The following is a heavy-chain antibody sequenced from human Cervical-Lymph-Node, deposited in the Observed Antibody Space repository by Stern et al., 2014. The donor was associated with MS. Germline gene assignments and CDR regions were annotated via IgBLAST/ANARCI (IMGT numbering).Heavy chain of an antibody. J-gene: IGHJ4*02. Sequence: QVQLVQSGGEVKKPGASMKVSCKASGYNFTNYYIHWVRKAPGTGLEWMGRINTNSGGTKYAQKFQGRVTLTRDTSVSTAYMELSRLMFDDTAVYYCARRVTRNNFDSWGQGTLIIVSS. CDR3: ARRVTRNNFDS. CDR1: GYNFTNYY. D-gene: IGHD4-17*01. V-gene: IGHV1-2*06. CDR2: INTNSGGT.